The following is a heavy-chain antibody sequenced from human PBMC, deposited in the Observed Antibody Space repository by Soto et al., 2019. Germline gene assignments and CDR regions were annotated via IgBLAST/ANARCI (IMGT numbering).Heavy chain of an antibody. CDR3: ARGNMMSTIFLPNFDY. CDR1: GGSFSGYY. D-gene: IGHD3-9*01. V-gene: IGHV4-34*01. J-gene: IGHJ4*02. CDR2: INHSGST. Sequence: QVQLQPWGAGLLKPSETLSLTCAVYGGSFSGYYWSWIRQPPGKGLEWIGEINHSGSTNYNPSLKSLVTISVDTSKNPFSLKRSSVTDADTAVYYCARGNMMSTIFLPNFDYWGQGTLVTVSS.